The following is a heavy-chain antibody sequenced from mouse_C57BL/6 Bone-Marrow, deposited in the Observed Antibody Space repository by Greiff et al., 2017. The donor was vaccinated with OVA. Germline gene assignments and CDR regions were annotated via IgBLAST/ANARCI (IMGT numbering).Heavy chain of an antibody. CDR2: IDPANGNT. D-gene: IGHD1-1*01. V-gene: IGHV14-3*01. CDR3: ATSFPYYGSNSYYFDY. J-gene: IGHJ2*01. Sequence: EVQRVESVAELVRPGASVKLSCTASGFNIKNTYMHWVKQRPEQGLEWIGRIDPANGNTKYAPKFQGKATITADTSSNTAYLQLSSLTSEDTAIYYCATSFPYYGSNSYYFDYWGQGTTLTVSS. CDR1: GFNIKNTY.